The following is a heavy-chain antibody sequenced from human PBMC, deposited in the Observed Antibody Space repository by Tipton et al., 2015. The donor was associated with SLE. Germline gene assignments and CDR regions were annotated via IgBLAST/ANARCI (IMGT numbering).Heavy chain of an antibody. D-gene: IGHD6-19*01. Sequence: TLSLTCAVYGGSFSDYYWSWIRQPPGKGLEWIGEINHSGSTNYNPSLKSRVTISVATSKNQFSLKLSSVTAADTAVYYCARHGLRNVADHWYFDLWGRGTLVTVSS. V-gene: IGHV4-34*01. J-gene: IGHJ2*01. CDR1: GGSFSDYY. CDR3: ARHGLRNVADHWYFDL. CDR2: INHSGST.